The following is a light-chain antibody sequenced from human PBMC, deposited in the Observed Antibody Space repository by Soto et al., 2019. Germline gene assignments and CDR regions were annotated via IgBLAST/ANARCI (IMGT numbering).Light chain of an antibody. J-gene: IGLJ3*02. V-gene: IGLV2-14*03. CDR3: SSYISGSTRV. CDR1: SSDVGGCNC. Sequence: QAVLTQPASVSGSPGQSITISCTGTSSDVGGCNCVSWYQQHPGKAPKLILYDVNNRPAGVSNRFSCSKSGNMAFLTISGLQVEEEADYYCSSYISGSTRVFGGGTKLTVL. CDR2: DVN.